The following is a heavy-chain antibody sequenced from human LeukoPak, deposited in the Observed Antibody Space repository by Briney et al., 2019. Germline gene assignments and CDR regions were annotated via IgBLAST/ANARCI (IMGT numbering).Heavy chain of an antibody. V-gene: IGHV4-4*07. CDR1: GGSISNYY. J-gene: IGHJ5*02. D-gene: IGHD5-18*01. Sequence: KPSETLSLTCTVSGGSISNYYWSWIRQPAGKGLEWIGRIYTSGTTHYNPSLKSRVTMSVDTSKNQFSLNLSSVTAADTAVYYCASEGIQLWSGPFDPWGQGTLVTVSS. CDR3: ASEGIQLWSGPFDP. CDR2: IYTSGTT.